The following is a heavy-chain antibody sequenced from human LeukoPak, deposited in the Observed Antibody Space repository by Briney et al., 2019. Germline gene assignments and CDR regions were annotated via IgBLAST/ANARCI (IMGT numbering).Heavy chain of an antibody. V-gene: IGHV3-23*01. Sequence: GGSLRLSCAASGFTFSSYAMSWVRQAPGKGLEWVSAISGSGGSTYYADSVKGRFTISRDNSKNTLHLQMNSLRAEDTAVYYCAKARIYADYWWFDPWGQGTLVTVSS. CDR2: ISGSGGST. CDR1: GFTFSSYA. CDR3: AKARIYADYWWFDP. D-gene: IGHD4-17*01. J-gene: IGHJ5*02.